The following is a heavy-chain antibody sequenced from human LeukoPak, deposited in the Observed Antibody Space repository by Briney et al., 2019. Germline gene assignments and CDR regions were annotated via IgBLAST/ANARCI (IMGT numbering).Heavy chain of an antibody. CDR3: ARQADYYDSSGLSGWFDP. CDR1: GYRFTSYW. Sequence: GESLKISCKSSGYRFTSYWIGWVRPMPGKGLEWMGIIYPGDSDTRYSPSFQGQVTISADKSISTAYLQWSSLKASDTAMYYCARQADYYDSSGLSGWFDPWGQGTLVTVSS. J-gene: IGHJ5*02. V-gene: IGHV5-51*01. D-gene: IGHD3-22*01. CDR2: IYPGDSDT.